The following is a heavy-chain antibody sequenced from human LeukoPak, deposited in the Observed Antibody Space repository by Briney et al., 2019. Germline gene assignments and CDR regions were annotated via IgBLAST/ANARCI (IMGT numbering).Heavy chain of an antibody. D-gene: IGHD6-19*01. J-gene: IGHJ6*03. CDR1: GGSILSSSYY. CDR2: IHYTVYT. CDR3: ARERRKAVAGPDYCYMDV. Sequence: SETLSLTCTVSGGSILSSSYYWGWIRQPPGKGLEWIGSIHYTVYTYYNPSLKSRVSISVDTSRKQFSLKLSSVTAADTAVYYCARERRKAVAGPDYCYMDVWGKGTTVTVSS. V-gene: IGHV4-39*07.